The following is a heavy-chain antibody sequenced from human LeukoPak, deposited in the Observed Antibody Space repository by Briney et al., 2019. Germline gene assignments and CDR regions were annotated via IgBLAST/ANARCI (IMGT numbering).Heavy chain of an antibody. D-gene: IGHD3-10*01. J-gene: IGHJ6*04. CDR1: GFTFSSYG. CDR2: ISYDGSNK. CDR3: AKDRYGSGSYSGIYYYYGMDV. V-gene: IGHV3-30*18. Sequence: GGSLRLSCAASGFTFSSYGMHWVRQAPGKELEWVAVISYDGSNKYYADSVKGRFTISRDNSKNTLYLQMNSLRAEDTAVYYCAKDRYGSGSYSGIYYYYGMDVWGKGTTVTVSS.